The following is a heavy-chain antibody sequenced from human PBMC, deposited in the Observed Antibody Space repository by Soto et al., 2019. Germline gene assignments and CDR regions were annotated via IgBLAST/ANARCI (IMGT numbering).Heavy chain of an antibody. V-gene: IGHV3-48*02. CDR1: GFTSSTYS. Sequence: EVQLVDSGGGLVQPGGSLRLSCVASGFTSSTYSMNWVRQAPGKGLEWVSYISSGSGTIYYADSVKGRFTISRDNAKNSMFLHINTHIDDDTAAYYCARARGPGTIYDMDAWGQGTTVTVSS. J-gene: IGHJ6*02. D-gene: IGHD3-10*01. CDR2: ISSGSGTI. CDR3: ARARGPGTIYDMDA.